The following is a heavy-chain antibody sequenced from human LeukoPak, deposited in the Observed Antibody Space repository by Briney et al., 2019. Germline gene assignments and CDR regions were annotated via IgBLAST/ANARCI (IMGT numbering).Heavy chain of an antibody. CDR3: ARDFVAVAGDWGFDP. Sequence: ASVKVSCKASGYTFTSYGISWVRQAPGRGLEWMGWISAYNGNTNYAQKLQGRVTMTTDTSTSTAYMELRSLRSDDTAVYYCARDFVAVAGDWGFDPWGQGTLVTVSS. V-gene: IGHV1-18*01. D-gene: IGHD6-19*01. J-gene: IGHJ5*02. CDR2: ISAYNGNT. CDR1: GYTFTSYG.